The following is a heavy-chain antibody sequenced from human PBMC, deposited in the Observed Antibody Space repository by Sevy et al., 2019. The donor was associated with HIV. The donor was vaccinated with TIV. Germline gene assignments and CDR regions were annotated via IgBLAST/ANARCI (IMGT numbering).Heavy chain of an antibody. CDR1: GYTLTELS. CDR3: ATVRSYGDYVFFPLRSNYYNYGMDV. D-gene: IGHD4-17*01. V-gene: IGHV1-24*01. J-gene: IGHJ6*02. CDR2: FDPEDGET. Sequence: ASVKVSCKVSGYTLTELSMHWVRQAPGKGLEWMGGFDPEDGETIYAQKFQGRVTMTEDTSTDTAYMELSSLRSEDTAVYYCATVRSYGDYVFFPLRSNYYNYGMDVWGQGTTVTVSS.